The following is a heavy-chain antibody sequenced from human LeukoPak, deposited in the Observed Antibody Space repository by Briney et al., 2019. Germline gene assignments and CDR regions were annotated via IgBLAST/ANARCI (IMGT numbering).Heavy chain of an antibody. Sequence: GGSLRLACAASGFAFSDYYMTWIRQAPGKGLEWVSYISSGSTYTNYGDAVKGRFIISRDNAKNSLYLQMNSLRAEDTAVYYCARVSSSSTNYFDSWGQGTLVTVSS. CDR2: ISSGSTYT. D-gene: IGHD6-19*01. CDR1: GFAFSDYY. V-gene: IGHV3-11*06. CDR3: ARVSSSSTNYFDS. J-gene: IGHJ5*01.